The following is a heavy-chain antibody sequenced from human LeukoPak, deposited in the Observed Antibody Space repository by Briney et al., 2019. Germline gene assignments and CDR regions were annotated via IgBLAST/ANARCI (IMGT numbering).Heavy chain of an antibody. CDR3: ARAYCSGGSCYSVYYFYGMDV. D-gene: IGHD2-15*01. Sequence: GESLRLSCAASGFTFSSYAMSWVRQAPGKGLEWVSANSGSGGITYYADSVKGRLNVSRDNSKNMMYLQLNILNAEDTAVYHCARAYCSGGSCYSVYYFYGMDVWVQRTADTVSS. CDR2: NSGSGGIT. J-gene: IGHJ6*02. V-gene: IGHV3-23*01. CDR1: GFTFSSYA.